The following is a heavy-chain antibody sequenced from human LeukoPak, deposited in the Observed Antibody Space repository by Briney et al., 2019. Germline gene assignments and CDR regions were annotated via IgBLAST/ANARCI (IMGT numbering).Heavy chain of an antibody. V-gene: IGHV3-30*02. J-gene: IGHJ5*02. Sequence: GGSLRLSCAASGFTFSSYGMHWVRQAPGKGLEWVAFIRYDGSNKYYADSVKGRFTISRDNSKNTLYLQMNSLRAEDTAVYYRAKDAYDYVVIGYNWFDPWGQGTLVTVSS. D-gene: IGHD3-16*01. CDR3: AKDAYDYVVIGYNWFDP. CDR2: IRYDGSNK. CDR1: GFTFSSYG.